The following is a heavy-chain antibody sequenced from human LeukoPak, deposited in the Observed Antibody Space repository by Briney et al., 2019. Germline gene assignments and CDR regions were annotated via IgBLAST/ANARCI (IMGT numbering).Heavy chain of an antibody. CDR1: RYTFTSYY. V-gene: IGHV1-46*01. CDR2: INPSGGST. J-gene: IGHJ4*02. Sequence: GASVKVSCKASRYTFTSYYMHWVRQAPGQGLEWMGIINPSGGSTSYAQKFQGRVTMTRDMSTSTVYMELSSLRSEDTAVYYCARVPDSSGYYAYFDYWGQGTLVTVSS. D-gene: IGHD3-22*01. CDR3: ARVPDSSGYYAYFDY.